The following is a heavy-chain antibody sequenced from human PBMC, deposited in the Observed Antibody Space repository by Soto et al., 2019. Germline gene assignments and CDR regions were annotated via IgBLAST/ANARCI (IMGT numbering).Heavy chain of an antibody. J-gene: IGHJ6*02. CDR2: IYYTGST. D-gene: IGHD4-17*01. CDR3: AGDDRFYGEPGYGMNV. CDR1: GATISSGGFY. Sequence: QVQLQESGPGLVEASQTLSLTCTVSGATISSGGFYWSWIRQRPGKGLEWIGHIYYTGSTYYNPSLNSRVTISVDMSRNQFSLKLRAVIAADTAKYFCAGDDRFYGEPGYGMNVWGQGTTVTVSS. V-gene: IGHV4-31*03.